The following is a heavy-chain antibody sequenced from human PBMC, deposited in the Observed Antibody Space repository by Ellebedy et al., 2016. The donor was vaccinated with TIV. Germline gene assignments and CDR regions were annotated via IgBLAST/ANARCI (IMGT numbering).Heavy chain of an antibody. Sequence: MPGGSLRLSCTVSGGSISRYYWSWIRQPPGKRLEWLGYIYSSGSTTYNPSLQGRVTISVDSSKNQFSLELTSVTAADTAVYYCARQGSSGWYGDHWFDPWGQGTLVTVSS. CDR2: IYSSGST. V-gene: IGHV4-59*08. D-gene: IGHD6-19*01. J-gene: IGHJ5*02. CDR1: GGSISRYY. CDR3: ARQGSSGWYGDHWFDP.